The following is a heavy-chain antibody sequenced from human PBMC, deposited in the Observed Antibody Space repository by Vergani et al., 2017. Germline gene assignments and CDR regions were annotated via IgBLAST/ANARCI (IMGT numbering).Heavy chain of an antibody. CDR2: INHSGST. D-gene: IGHD6-13*01. J-gene: IGHJ4*02. CDR3: ARGGTAAGHHPPADY. V-gene: IGHV4-34*01. CDR1: GGSFSGYY. Sequence: QVQLQQWGAGLLKPSETLSLTCAVYGGSFSGYYWSWIRQPPGKGLEWIGEINHSGSTNYNPSLKSRVTISVDTSKNQFSLKLSSVTSADSAVYYCARGGTAAGHHPPADYWGQGTLVTVSS.